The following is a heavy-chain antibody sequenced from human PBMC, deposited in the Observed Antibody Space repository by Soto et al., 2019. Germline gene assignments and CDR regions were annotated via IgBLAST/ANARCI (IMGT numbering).Heavy chain of an antibody. CDR2: ISGSGGVT. CDR1: GFTFSSYS. CDR3: AKDDYYDSSGYYYLDAFDI. J-gene: IGHJ3*02. Sequence: GGSLRLSCAASGFTFSSYSMNWFRQAPGKGLEWVSIISGSGGVTSYADSVKGRFTISRDNSKNTLYLQMNSLRAEDTAVYYCAKDDYYDSSGYYYLDAFDIWGQGTMVTVSS. V-gene: IGHV3-23*01. D-gene: IGHD3-22*01.